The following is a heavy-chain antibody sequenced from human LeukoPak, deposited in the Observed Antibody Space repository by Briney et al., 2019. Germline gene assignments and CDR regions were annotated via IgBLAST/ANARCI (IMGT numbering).Heavy chain of an antibody. D-gene: IGHD3-10*01. Sequence: PGGSLRLSCAASGFTFSKAWMSWVRLAPGKGLEWVGRIKNKGDGGTTDYAAPVKGRFTVSRDDSKSTLYLQMNSLKTEDTAVYYCTTSGTPFEYWGQGTLVTVSS. V-gene: IGHV3-15*01. CDR1: GFTFSKAW. CDR3: TTSGTPFEY. J-gene: IGHJ4*02. CDR2: IKNKGDGGTT.